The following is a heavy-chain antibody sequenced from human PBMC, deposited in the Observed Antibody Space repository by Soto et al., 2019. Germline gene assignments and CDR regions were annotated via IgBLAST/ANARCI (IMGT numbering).Heavy chain of an antibody. CDR3: ARATVTKNSYYYYYMDV. J-gene: IGHJ6*03. D-gene: IGHD4-17*01. V-gene: IGHV1-69*02. Sequence: ASVKVSCKASGGTFSSYTISWVRQAPGQGLEWMGRIIPILGIANYAQKFQGRVTITADKSTSTAYMELSSLRSEDTAVYYCARATVTKNSYYYYYMDVWGKGTTVTVSS. CDR1: GGTFSSYT. CDR2: IIPILGIA.